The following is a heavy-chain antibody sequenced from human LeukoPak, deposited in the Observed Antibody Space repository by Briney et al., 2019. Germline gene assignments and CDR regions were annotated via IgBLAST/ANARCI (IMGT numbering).Heavy chain of an antibody. V-gene: IGHV4-39*01. CDR1: GGSISSSSYY. CDR2: IYYSGST. CDR3: AICYGANEGSFDY. Sequence: SETLSLTCTVSGGSISSSSYYWGWIRQPPGEGLEWIGSIYYSGSTYYNPSLKSRVTISVDTSKNQFSLKLSSVTAADTAVYYCAICYGANEGSFDYWGQGTLVTVSS. J-gene: IGHJ4*02. D-gene: IGHD4-17*01.